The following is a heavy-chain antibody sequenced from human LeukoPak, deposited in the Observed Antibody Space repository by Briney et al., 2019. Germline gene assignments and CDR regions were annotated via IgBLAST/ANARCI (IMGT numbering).Heavy chain of an antibody. J-gene: IGHJ3*02. D-gene: IGHD6-19*01. CDR3: ARHSGSGWLSRPDAFDI. Sequence: GESLKISCKGSGYSFTSYWIGWVRQMPGKGLEWMGIIYPGDSDTRYSPSFQGQVTISADKSISTAYLQWSSLKASDTAMYYCARHSGSGWLSRPDAFDIWGQGTMVTVSS. CDR2: IYPGDSDT. V-gene: IGHV5-51*01. CDR1: GYSFTSYW.